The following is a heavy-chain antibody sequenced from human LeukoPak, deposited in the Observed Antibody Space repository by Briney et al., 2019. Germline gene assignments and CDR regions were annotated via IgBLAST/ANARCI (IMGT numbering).Heavy chain of an antibody. D-gene: IGHD3-10*01. J-gene: IGHJ4*02. CDR2: IKEDGSVK. CDR1: GFTFSRSW. V-gene: IGHV3-7*01. CDR3: ARGSSVDYDSGS. Sequence: GGSLRLSCAVSGFTSGFTFSRSWMAWVRQAPGKGLEWLGNIKEDGSVKNYVDSVKGRFTISRDNAKNSLYLQMNSLRAEDTAVYYCARGSSVDYDSGSGGQGTLVTVSS.